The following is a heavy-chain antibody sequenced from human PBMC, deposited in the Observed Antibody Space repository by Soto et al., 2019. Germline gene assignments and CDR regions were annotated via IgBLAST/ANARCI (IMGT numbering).Heavy chain of an antibody. Sequence: GGSLRLSCVASGFTFSRDTLLLVRHAPGKGLEWGTFIYPDGYGKYYTDSVEGRFTTSRDNSKNTMYLQVNSLSVEDTAGYYWAKGTYTKSLDLWGPGTLGTLS. CDR3: AKGTYTKSLDL. V-gene: IGHV3-30*10. J-gene: IGHJ4*02. CDR2: IYPDGYGK. CDR1: GFTFSRDT. D-gene: IGHD2-2*02.